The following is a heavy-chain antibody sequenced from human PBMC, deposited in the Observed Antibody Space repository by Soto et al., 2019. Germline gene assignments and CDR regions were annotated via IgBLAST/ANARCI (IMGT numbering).Heavy chain of an antibody. D-gene: IGHD4-17*01. CDR3: ARDAVPNYGDSFDY. J-gene: IGHJ4*02. V-gene: IGHV1-18*01. CDR2: ISAYNGNT. Sequence: EASVTVSCKASVYTFTSYGISWVRQAPGQGLEWMGWISAYNGNTNYAQKLQGRVTMTTDTSTSTAYMELRSLRSDDTAVYYCARDAVPNYGDSFDYWGQGTLVTVSS. CDR1: VYTFTSYG.